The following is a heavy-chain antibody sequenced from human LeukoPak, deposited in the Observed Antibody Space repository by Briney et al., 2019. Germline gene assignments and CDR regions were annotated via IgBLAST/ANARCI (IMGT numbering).Heavy chain of an antibody. V-gene: IGHV1-18*01. Sequence: ASVKVSCRGFGYNFTNYGISWVRQAPGQRLEWMGWISGYNGNTDYAQKFQARVTMTTDTSTSTGYLELRSLRSDDTAIYYCARAGRLKSGSNIYWGRGTLVTVSS. CDR2: ISGYNGNT. J-gene: IGHJ4*02. D-gene: IGHD1-26*01. CDR3: ARAGRLKSGSNIY. CDR1: GYNFTNYG.